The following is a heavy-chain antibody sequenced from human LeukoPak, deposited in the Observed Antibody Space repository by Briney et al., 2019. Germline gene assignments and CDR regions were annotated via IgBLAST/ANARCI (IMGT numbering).Heavy chain of an antibody. D-gene: IGHD1-14*01. CDR1: GGSISSGDYY. Sequence: PSETLSLTCTVSGGSISSGDYYWSWIRQPPGKGLEWIGYIYYSGSTYYNPSLKSRVTISVDTSKNQFSLKLSSVTAADTAVYYCARRKISLRDAFDIWGQGTMVTVSS. V-gene: IGHV4-30-4*08. CDR3: ARRKISLRDAFDI. CDR2: IYYSGST. J-gene: IGHJ3*02.